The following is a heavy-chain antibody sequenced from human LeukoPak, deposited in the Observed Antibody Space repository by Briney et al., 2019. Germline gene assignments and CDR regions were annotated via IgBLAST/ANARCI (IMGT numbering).Heavy chain of an antibody. CDR1: GGSISSGGYY. CDR2: IYYSGST. D-gene: IGHD3-3*01. CDR3: ARGPRDFWSGYWG. V-gene: IGHV4-31*03. Sequence: SQTLFLTCTVSGGSISSGGYYWSWIRQHPGKGLEWIGYIYYSGSTYYNPSLKSRVTISVDTSKNQFSLKLSSVTAADTAVYYCARGPRDFWSGYWGWGQGTLVTVSS. J-gene: IGHJ4*02.